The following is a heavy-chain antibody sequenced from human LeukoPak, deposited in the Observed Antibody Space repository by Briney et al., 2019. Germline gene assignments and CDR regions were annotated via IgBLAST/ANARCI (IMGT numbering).Heavy chain of an antibody. D-gene: IGHD4-17*01. CDR1: GFTFSSYG. V-gene: IGHV3-30*02. CDR2: IRYDGSNK. CDR3: VYSGDYERGY. Sequence: YPGGSLRLSCAASGFTFSSYGMHWVRQAPGKGLEWVAFIRYDGSNKKYVDSLKGRFTISRDNSKNTLYLQMNSLRAEDTAVYYCVYSGDYERGYWGQGTLVTVSS. J-gene: IGHJ4*02.